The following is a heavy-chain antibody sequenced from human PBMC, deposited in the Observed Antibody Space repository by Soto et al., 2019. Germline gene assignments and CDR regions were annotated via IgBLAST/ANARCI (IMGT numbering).Heavy chain of an antibody. J-gene: IGHJ5*02. CDR2: IIPIFGTT. V-gene: IGHV1-69*01. D-gene: IGHD2-8*02. CDR1: GGTFSTNG. CDR3: ARASDTTWYNWFDP. Sequence: QVQLVQSGAEVKKPGSPVKVSCRTSGGTFSTNGISWVRQAPGQGLEWMGGIIPIFGTTNYAHKFRGRVTITADESTSTVYMELSSLRSEDTAVYYCARASDTTWYNWFDPWGQGTLVTVSS.